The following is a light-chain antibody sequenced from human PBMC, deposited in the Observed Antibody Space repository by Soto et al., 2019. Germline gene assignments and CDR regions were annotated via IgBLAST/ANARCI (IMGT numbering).Light chain of an antibody. CDR1: QSRSSW. J-gene: IGKJ3*01. Sequence: DIQMTQSPSSVSASVGDRVTITGRASQSRSSWLAWYQQKPGKAPKLLIYAPSSLQSGVPSRFSGSGSGTDFNFPVSSLQPEDVATYYCQQATTFPITFGPGTKVDVK. CDR3: QQATTFPIT. V-gene: IGKV1-12*01. CDR2: APS.